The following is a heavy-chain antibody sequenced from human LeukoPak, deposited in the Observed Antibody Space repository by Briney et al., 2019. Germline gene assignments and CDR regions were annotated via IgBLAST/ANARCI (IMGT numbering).Heavy chain of an antibody. CDR1: GFTFSSYA. J-gene: IGHJ4*02. D-gene: IGHD6-19*01. CDR3: AKRYSSGWERYFDY. Sequence: GGSLRLSCAASGFTFSSYAMSWVRQAPGKGLEWVSAISGSGGSTYYADSVKGRFTISRDNSKNTLYLQINSLRAEDTAVYYCAKRYSSGWERYFDYWGRGTLVTVSS. CDR2: ISGSGGST. V-gene: IGHV3-23*01.